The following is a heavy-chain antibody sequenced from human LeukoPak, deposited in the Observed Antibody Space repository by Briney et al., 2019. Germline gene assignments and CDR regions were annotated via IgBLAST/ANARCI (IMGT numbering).Heavy chain of an antibody. Sequence: SETLSLTCTVSGGSLNNYYWTWIRQPPGKGLEWIGYIYYSGTTNYNPSLRSRVTMSVDTSKNQFSLKLSSVTAADTAVYYCAREYSSSWYYYYYGMDVWGQGTTVTVSS. CDR2: IYYSGTT. V-gene: IGHV4-59*01. CDR1: GGSLNNYY. D-gene: IGHD6-13*01. CDR3: AREYSSSWYYYYYGMDV. J-gene: IGHJ6*02.